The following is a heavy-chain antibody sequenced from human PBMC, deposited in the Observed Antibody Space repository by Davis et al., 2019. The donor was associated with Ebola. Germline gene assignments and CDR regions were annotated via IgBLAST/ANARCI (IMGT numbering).Heavy chain of an antibody. Sequence: GESLKISCAASGFTFSSHSMNWVRQAPGKGLEWVSYISSGSTLIYYADSVKGRFTIFRDNAKNSLFLQMSSLRDEDTALYYCATVRDMGFDYWGQGVLVTVSS. J-gene: IGHJ4*02. CDR3: ATVRDMGFDY. V-gene: IGHV3-48*02. CDR2: ISSGSTLI. CDR1: GFTFSSHS.